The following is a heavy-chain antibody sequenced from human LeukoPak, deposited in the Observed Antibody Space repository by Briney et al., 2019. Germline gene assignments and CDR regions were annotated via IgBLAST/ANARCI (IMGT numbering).Heavy chain of an antibody. V-gene: IGHV1-18*01. CDR2: ISAYNGNT. CDR1: GYTFTSYG. D-gene: IGHD6-19*01. CDR3: ARDGTYSTGWYYY. Sequence: ASVKVSCKASGYTFTSYGINWVRQAPGQGLEWMGWISAYNGNTNYAQKLQGRVTMTTDTSTSTAHMELRSLRSDDTAVYYCARDGTYSTGWYYYWGQGTLVTVSS. J-gene: IGHJ4*02.